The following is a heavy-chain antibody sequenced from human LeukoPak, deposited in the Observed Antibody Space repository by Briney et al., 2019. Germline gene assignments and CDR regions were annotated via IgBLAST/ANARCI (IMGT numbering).Heavy chain of an antibody. D-gene: IGHD4-23*01. Sequence: GGSLRLSCAASGFTFSSYAMSWVRQTPGKGPEWVSAISGSSGTTYYADSVKGRFTVSRDNSKNTLYLQLNSLTAEDTAVYYCARGNSDAFDIWGQGTMVTVSS. CDR3: ARGNSDAFDI. V-gene: IGHV3-23*01. CDR1: GFTFSSYA. CDR2: ISGSSGTT. J-gene: IGHJ3*02.